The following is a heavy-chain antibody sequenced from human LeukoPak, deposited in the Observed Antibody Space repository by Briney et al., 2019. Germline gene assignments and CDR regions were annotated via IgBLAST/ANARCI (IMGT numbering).Heavy chain of an antibody. J-gene: IGHJ4*02. V-gene: IGHV3-21*01. D-gene: IGHD3-22*01. CDR2: ISVRSNYR. CDR1: VYTFSDFS. Sequence: GGSLRLSCAASVYTFSDFSVNWVGQAPGKGLEWVSSISVRSNYRYYADSVRGRFSISRDGARNSLYLQMNSLRAEDTAVYYCVRLRRNSDRSGFYYYYDYWGQGTLVTVSS. CDR3: VRLRRNSDRSGFYYYYDY.